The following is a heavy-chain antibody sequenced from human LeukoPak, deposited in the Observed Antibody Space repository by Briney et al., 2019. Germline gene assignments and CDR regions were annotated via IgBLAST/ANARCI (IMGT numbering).Heavy chain of an antibody. J-gene: IGHJ5*02. D-gene: IGHD3-10*01. CDR1: GGTFISYA. CDR3: ARDRGTMVRGVIFRFDP. V-gene: IGHV1-69*13. CDR2: IIPIFGTA. Sequence: GASVKVSCKASGGTFISYAISWVRQAPGQGLEWVGGIIPIFGTANYALKFQGRVTITADESTSTAYMELSSLRSEDTAVYYCARDRGTMVRGVIFRFDPWGQGTLVTVSS.